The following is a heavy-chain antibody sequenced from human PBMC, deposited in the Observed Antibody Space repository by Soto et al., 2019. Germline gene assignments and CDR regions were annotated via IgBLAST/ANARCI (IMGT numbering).Heavy chain of an antibody. CDR1: GYTFTSYG. CDR2: ISAYNGST. D-gene: IGHD1-7*01. CDR3: AREGRTGTTPFYYCGMDV. V-gene: IGHV1-18*01. Sequence: ASVKVSCKASGYTFTSYGISWVRQAPGQGLEWMGWISAYNGSTNYAQKLQGRVTMTTDTSTSTAYMELRSLRSDDTAVYYCAREGRTGTTPFYYCGMDVWGQGTTVTVSS. J-gene: IGHJ6*02.